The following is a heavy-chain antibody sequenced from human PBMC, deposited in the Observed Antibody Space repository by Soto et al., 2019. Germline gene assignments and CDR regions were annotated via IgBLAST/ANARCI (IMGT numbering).Heavy chain of an antibody. D-gene: IGHD5-18*01. V-gene: IGHV4-39*01. CDR2: IYYSGST. J-gene: IGHJ4*02. CDR3: ARRNAAMRLYYFDY. Sequence: PSETLSLTCTVSGGSISSSSYYWGWIRQPPGKGLEWIGSIYYSGSTYYNPSLKSRVTISVDTSKNQFSLKLSSVTAADTAVYYCARRNAAMRLYYFDYWPQGTLVT. CDR1: GGSISSSSYY.